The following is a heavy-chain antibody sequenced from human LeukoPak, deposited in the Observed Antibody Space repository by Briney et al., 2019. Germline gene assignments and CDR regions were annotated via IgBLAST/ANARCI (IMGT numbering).Heavy chain of an antibody. CDR1: GFTFSSYW. CDR2: FDWNGGST. D-gene: IGHD6-19*01. V-gene: IGHV3-20*04. J-gene: IGHJ3*02. CDR3: ARGSGWLAPTNAFDI. Sequence: GGSLRLSCAASGFTFSSYWMSWVRQAPGRGLEWVSSFDWNGGSTGYADSVKGRFTISRDNAKNSLYLQMNSLRVEDTALYYCARGSGWLAPTNAFDIWGQGTMVTVSS.